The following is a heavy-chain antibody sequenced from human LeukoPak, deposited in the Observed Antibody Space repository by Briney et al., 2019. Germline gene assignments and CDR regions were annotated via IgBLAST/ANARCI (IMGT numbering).Heavy chain of an antibody. V-gene: IGHV4-39*01. CDR3: ASNLGYSSSWYAFDI. CDR1: GGSISSSTYY. CDR2: IYKTGST. J-gene: IGHJ3*02. Sequence: SGTLSLTCTVSGGSISSSTYYWAWIRQPPGKGLEWIGSIYKTGSTNYSPSLKSRVFISVDTSNNQFSLNMNSVTAADTAVYYCASNLGYSSSWYAFDIWGQGTMVTVSS. D-gene: IGHD6-13*01.